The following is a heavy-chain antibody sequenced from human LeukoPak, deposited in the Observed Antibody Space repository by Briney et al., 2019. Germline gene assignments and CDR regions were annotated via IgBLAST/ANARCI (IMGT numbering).Heavy chain of an antibody. J-gene: IGHJ4*02. D-gene: IGHD3-10*01. CDR1: GFTFSSDA. CDR2: ISGSGGST. V-gene: IGHV3-23*01. CDR3: AKSVMVRGVNPLVY. Sequence: GGSLRLSCAASGFTFSSDAMSWVRQAPGKGLEWVSAISGSGGSTYYADSVKGRFTISRDNSKNTLYLQMNSLRAEDTAVYYCAKSVMVRGVNPLVYWGQGTLVTVSS.